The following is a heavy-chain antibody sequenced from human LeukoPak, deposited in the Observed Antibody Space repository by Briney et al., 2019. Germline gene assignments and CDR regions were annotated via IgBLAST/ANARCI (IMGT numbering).Heavy chain of an antibody. J-gene: IGHJ4*02. CDR2: ISSSSSYI. D-gene: IGHD3-3*01. CDR1: GFTFSSYS. Sequence: GGSLRLSCAASGFTFSSYSMNWVRQAPGKGLEWVSSISSSSSYIYYADSVKGRFTISRDNAKNSLYLQMSSLRAEDTAVYYCARDLTAEYDFWSGYSDYWGQGTLVTVSS. CDR3: ARDLTAEYDFWSGYSDY. V-gene: IGHV3-21*01.